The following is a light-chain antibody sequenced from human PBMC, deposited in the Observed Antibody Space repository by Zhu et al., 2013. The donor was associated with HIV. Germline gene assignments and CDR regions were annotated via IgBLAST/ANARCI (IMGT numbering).Light chain of an antibody. J-gene: IGKJ4*01. CDR2: AAS. CDR3: QTWGTGTVV. CDR1: RSVTTN. Sequence: IVMTQSPATLSVSPGERVTLSCRATRSVTTNLVWYQQKPGQAPRLLIYAASTRATGVPARFSGSGSGTEFTLTISSLQSEDEADYYYQTWGTGTVVFGGGTK. V-gene: IGKV3-15*01.